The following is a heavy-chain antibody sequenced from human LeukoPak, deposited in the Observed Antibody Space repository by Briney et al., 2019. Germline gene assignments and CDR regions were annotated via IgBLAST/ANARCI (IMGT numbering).Heavy chain of an antibody. V-gene: IGHV1-18*01. J-gene: IGHJ6*03. CDR2: ISAYNGNT. CDR3: ARAGTAAEYMDV. CDR1: GYTFTSYG. D-gene: IGHD6-13*01. Sequence: ASVKVSCKASGYTFTSYGISWVRQAPGQGLEWMGWISAYNGNTNYAQKFQGRVTMTRDTSISTAYMELSRLRSDDTAVYYCARAGTAAEYMDVWGKGTTVTISS.